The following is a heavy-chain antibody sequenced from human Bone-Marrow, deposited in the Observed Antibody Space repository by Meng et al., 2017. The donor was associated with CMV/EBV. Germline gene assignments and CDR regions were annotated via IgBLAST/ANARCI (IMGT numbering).Heavy chain of an antibody. CDR3: ARASRRDRDFWSGYYTREPHYYGMDV. V-gene: IGHV1-18*01. CDR1: GYTFTSYG. D-gene: IGHD3-3*01. CDR2: ISAYNGNT. J-gene: IGHJ6*02. Sequence: ASVKVSCKASGYTFTSYGISWVRQAPGQGLEWMGWISAYNGNTNYAQKLQGRVTMTTDTSTSTAYMELRSLRSDDTAVYYCARASRRDRDFWSGYYTREPHYYGMDVWGQGTTVTVSS.